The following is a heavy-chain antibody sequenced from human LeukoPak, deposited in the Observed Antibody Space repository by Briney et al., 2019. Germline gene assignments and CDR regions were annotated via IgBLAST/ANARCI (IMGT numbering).Heavy chain of an antibody. D-gene: IGHD6-13*01. CDR3: ARSGPIAAADPYYFDY. Sequence: RGESLKISCKGSGYTFTSYGISWVRQAPGQGLEWMGWISAYNGNTNYAQKLQGRVTMTTDTSTSTAYMELRSLRSDDTAVYYCARSGPIAAADPYYFDYWGQGTLVTVSS. CDR2: ISAYNGNT. CDR1: GYTFTSYG. V-gene: IGHV1-18*01. J-gene: IGHJ4*02.